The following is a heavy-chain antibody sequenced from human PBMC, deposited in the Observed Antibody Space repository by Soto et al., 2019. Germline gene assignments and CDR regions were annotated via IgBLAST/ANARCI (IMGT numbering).Heavy chain of an antibody. CDR2: ISSGSKTI. V-gene: IGHV3-48*02. CDR3: VREDILGVRSFDY. CDR1: GFTFSSYS. J-gene: IGHJ4*02. Sequence: GGSLRLSCVASGFTFSSYSVNWVRQAPGKGLEWISYISSGSKTIYYADSAKGRFTVSRDNAKNSQFLQMNSLRDEDTAVYYCVREDILGVRSFDYWGQGTLVTVSS. D-gene: IGHD3-9*01.